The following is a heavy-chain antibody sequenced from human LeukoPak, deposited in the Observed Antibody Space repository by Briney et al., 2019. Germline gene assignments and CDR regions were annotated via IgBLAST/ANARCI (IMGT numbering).Heavy chain of an antibody. Sequence: GGSLRLSCAASGFTFSKSWMSWVRQTPEKGLEWVANIKEDGSAQYYVDSVKGRFTISRDNAQNILYLQMNSLRAEDTAVYYCAKDDNGYPWGQGILVTVSS. CDR3: AKDDNGYP. CDR2: IKEDGSAQ. V-gene: IGHV3-7*04. J-gene: IGHJ4*02. CDR1: GFTFSKSW. D-gene: IGHD2-8*01.